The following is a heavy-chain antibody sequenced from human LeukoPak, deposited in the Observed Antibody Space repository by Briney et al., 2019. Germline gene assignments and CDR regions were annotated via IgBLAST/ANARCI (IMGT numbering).Heavy chain of an antibody. V-gene: IGHV3-23*01. D-gene: IGHD4-23*01. CDR3: ASGGPYGGKSSMYYYMDV. J-gene: IGHJ6*03. CDR2: ISPGGGTT. Sequence: GGSLRLSCAVSGCAFGSEAMSWVRQSPARGLEWVASISPGGGTTYYADYVKGRFTISRDNSKNSLFVQMNSLRAEDTAVYYCASGGPYGGKSSMYYYMDVWGKGTTVTVSS. CDR1: GCAFGSEA.